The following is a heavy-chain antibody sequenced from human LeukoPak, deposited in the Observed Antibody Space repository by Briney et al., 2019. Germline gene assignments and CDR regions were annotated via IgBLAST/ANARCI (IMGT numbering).Heavy chain of an antibody. CDR3: ARGLRDFRSGPLRPNWFDP. CDR2: INHSGST. CDR1: GGSFSGYY. V-gene: IGHV4-34*01. D-gene: IGHD3-3*01. J-gene: IGHJ5*02. Sequence: SETLSLTCAVYGGSFSGYYWSWIRQPPGKGLEWIGEINHSGSTNYNPSLKSRVTISVDTSKNQFSLKLSSVTAADTAVYYCARGLRDFRSGPLRPNWFDPWGQGTLVTVSS.